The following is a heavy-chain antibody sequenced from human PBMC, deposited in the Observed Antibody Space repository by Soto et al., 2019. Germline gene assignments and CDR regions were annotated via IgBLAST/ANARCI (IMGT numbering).Heavy chain of an antibody. CDR3: ARSRGYCSGGSCYFDF. J-gene: IGHJ4*02. Sequence: ASVKVSCKASGYTFTSYGISWVRQAPGQGLEWMGWISAYDGNTNYAQKLQGRVTMTTDTSTSTAYMELRSLRSDDTAVYSCARSRGYCSGGSCYFDFWGQGTLVTVSS. V-gene: IGHV1-18*01. D-gene: IGHD2-15*01. CDR2: ISAYDGNT. CDR1: GYTFTSYG.